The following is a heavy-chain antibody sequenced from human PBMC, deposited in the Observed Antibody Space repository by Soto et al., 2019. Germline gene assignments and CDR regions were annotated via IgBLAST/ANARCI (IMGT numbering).Heavy chain of an antibody. Sequence: SETLGFTGTFSGGSITTGDYYWSWIRQPPGKGLEWIGYVYYSGSTFYSPSLESRITISLDTPKNQFSLRLGSVTAADTAVYYCASEDRYKRTYWGQGTKVTVSS. J-gene: IGHJ4*02. CDR3: ASEDRYKRTY. CDR1: GGSITTGDYY. D-gene: IGHD1-1*01. V-gene: IGHV4-30-4*01. CDR2: VYYSGST.